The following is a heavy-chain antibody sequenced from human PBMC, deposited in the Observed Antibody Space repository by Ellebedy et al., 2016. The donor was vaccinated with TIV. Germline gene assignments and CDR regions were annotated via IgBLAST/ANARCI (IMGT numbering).Heavy chain of an antibody. D-gene: IGHD5-18*01. CDR1: GFTFSDYY. V-gene: IGHV3-11*01. Sequence: GESLKISXAASGFTFSDYYMSWIRQAPGKGLEWVSYISSSGSTIYYADSVKGRFTISRDNAKNSLYLQMNSLRAEDTAVYYCARSIKGRGYSYGPALPFDYWGQGTLVTVSS. CDR3: ARSIKGRGYSYGPALPFDY. J-gene: IGHJ4*02. CDR2: ISSSGSTI.